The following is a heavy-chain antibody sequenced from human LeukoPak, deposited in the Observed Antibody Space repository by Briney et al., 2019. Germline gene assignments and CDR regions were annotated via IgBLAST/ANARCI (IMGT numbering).Heavy chain of an antibody. V-gene: IGHV3-33*01. CDR2: IWYDGSKK. CDR1: GFTFSGYG. CDR3: ARDRRYSSSWPIDY. Sequence: GRSLRLSCAASGFTFSGYGMHWVRQAPGKGLEWVAVIWYDGSKKYYADSVKGRFTICRDNSKNTLFLQMDSLRAEDTAMYYCARDRRYSSSWPIDYWGQGTLVTVSS. D-gene: IGHD6-13*01. J-gene: IGHJ4*02.